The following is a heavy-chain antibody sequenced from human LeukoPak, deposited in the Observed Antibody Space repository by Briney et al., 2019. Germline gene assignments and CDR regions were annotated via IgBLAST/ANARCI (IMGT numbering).Heavy chain of an antibody. CDR3: ARDPLGYCSSTSCHRSAFDI. CDR1: GFTFSSYS. D-gene: IGHD2-2*01. CDR2: IKQDGSEK. V-gene: IGHV3-7*01. J-gene: IGHJ3*02. Sequence: GGSLRLSCAASGFTFSSYSMNWVRQAPGKGLEWVANIKQDGSEKYYVDSVKGRFTISRDNAKNSLYLQMNSLRAEDTAVYYCARDPLGYCSSTSCHRSAFDIWGQGTMVTVSS.